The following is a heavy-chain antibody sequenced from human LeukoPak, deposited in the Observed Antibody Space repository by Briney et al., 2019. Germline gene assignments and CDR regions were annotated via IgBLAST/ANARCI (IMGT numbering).Heavy chain of an antibody. J-gene: IGHJ4*02. CDR3: AGYCSGGSCYS. D-gene: IGHD2-15*01. CDR2: SYSDGST. Sequence: GGSLRLSCAASGFTVSSNYMSWVRQAPGKWLEWVSVSYSDGSTYYADSVKGRFTISRDNSKNTLYLQMNSLRAEDTAVYYCAGYCSGGSCYSWGQGTLVTVSS. V-gene: IGHV3-66*02. CDR1: GFTVSSNY.